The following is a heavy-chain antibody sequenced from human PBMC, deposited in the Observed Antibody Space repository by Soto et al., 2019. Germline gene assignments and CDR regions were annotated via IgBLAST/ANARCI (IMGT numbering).Heavy chain of an antibody. Sequence: SETLSLTCAVYGGSFSGYYWSWIRQPPGKGLEWIGEINHSGSTNYNPSLKSRVTISVDTSKNQFSLKLSSVTAADTAVYYCARVSPKLVGLRFGPYMDVWGKGTTVTVSS. J-gene: IGHJ6*03. CDR3: ARVSPKLVGLRFGPYMDV. CDR1: GGSFSGYY. CDR2: INHSGST. V-gene: IGHV4-34*01. D-gene: IGHD3-10*01.